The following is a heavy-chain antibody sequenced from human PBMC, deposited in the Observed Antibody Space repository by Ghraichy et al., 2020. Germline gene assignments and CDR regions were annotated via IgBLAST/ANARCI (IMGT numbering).Heavy chain of an antibody. V-gene: IGHV5-51*01. J-gene: IGHJ4*02. D-gene: IGHD2-8*02. CDR3: ARHHVPPRVLLGNWDY. CDR2: VHPGDSDT. Sequence: GESLNISCQGSGYSFTDYWIGWVRQMPGKGPEWMGIVHPGDSDTRYTPSFRGQVTISADKSINTAYLQWSSLKASDTAMYYCARHHVPPRVLLGNWDYWGPGPLVPVSS. CDR1: GYSFTDYW.